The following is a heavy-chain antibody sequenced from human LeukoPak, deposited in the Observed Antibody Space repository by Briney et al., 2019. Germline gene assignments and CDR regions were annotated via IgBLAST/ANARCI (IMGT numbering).Heavy chain of an antibody. J-gene: IGHJ3*02. CDR1: GGSISSYY. D-gene: IGHD3-22*01. V-gene: IGHV4-59*01. CDR2: IYYSGNT. CDR3: AREDSSNDAFDI. Sequence: PSETLSLTCTVSGGSISSYYWSWIRQPPGKGLEWIGYIYYSGNTNYNPSLKSRVTISVDTSKNQFSLKLSSVTAADTAVYYCAREDSSNDAFDIWGQGTMVTVSS.